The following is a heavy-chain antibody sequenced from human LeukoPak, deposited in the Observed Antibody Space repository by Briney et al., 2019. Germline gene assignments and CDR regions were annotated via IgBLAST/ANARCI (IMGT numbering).Heavy chain of an antibody. CDR2: ISTYNGNS. J-gene: IGHJ6*03. V-gene: IGHV1-18*01. CDR3: ARGGLQTWYYYMDV. Sequence: GASVKVSCKASGGTFSSYAISWVRQAPGQGLEWMGWISTYNGNSNYAQKLQGRVTMTTDTSTSTAYMELRSLRSDDTAVYYCARGGLQTWYYYMDVWGKGTTVTVSS. CDR1: GGTFSSYA.